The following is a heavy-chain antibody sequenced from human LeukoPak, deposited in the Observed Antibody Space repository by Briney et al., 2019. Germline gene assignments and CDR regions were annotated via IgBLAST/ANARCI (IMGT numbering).Heavy chain of an antibody. J-gene: IGHJ5*02. Sequence: SETLSLACTVSGGSISSSSYYWGWIRQPPGKGLKWIVSSYYSGSTYYNPSLKSRVTISVDTSKNQFSLKLSSVTAADTAVYYCAGRGITIFGVVYSEFWFDPWGQGTLVTVSS. V-gene: IGHV4-39*01. CDR2: SYYSGST. CDR1: GGSISSSSYY. D-gene: IGHD3-3*01. CDR3: AGRGITIFGVVYSEFWFDP.